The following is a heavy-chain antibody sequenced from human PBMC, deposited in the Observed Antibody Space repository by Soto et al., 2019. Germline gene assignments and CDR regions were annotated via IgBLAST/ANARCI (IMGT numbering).Heavy chain of an antibody. CDR3: ARGQACPWGDCSSYYSDS. D-gene: IGHD2-21*02. CDR1: GYTFSNYD. CDR2: MNPDSGNT. Sequence: ASVKVSCKASGYTFSNYDIHWVRQAAGRGLEWLGWMNPDSGNTGYAQRFRGRVTMTGNTSITTAYMELSSLNYEDTAVYYCARGQACPWGDCSSYYSDSWGQGSLVTVSS. J-gene: IGHJ4*02. V-gene: IGHV1-8*01.